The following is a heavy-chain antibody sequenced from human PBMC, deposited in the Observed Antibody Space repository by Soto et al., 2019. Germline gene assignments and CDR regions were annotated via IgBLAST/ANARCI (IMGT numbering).Heavy chain of an antibody. V-gene: IGHV3-30-3*01. D-gene: IGHD3-3*01. CDR1: GFTFSSYA. CDR2: ISYDGSNK. CDR3: ARDRFLEWLPCGLAV. J-gene: IGHJ6*02. Sequence: PGGSLRLSCAASGFTFSSYAMHWVRQAPGKGLEWVAVISYDGSNKYYADSVKGRFTFSRDNSKNTLYLQMNSLRAEDTAVYYCARDRFLEWLPCGLAVWAQGTTVPGS.